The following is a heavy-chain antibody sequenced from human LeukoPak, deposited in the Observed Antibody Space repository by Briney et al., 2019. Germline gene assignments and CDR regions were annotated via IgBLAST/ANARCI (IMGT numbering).Heavy chain of an antibody. CDR3: ARVNGGGITIFGVVTHRHGMDV. CDR1: GYTFTSYY. V-gene: IGHV1-46*01. D-gene: IGHD3-3*01. J-gene: IGHJ6*02. Sequence: GASVNVSCKASGYTFTSYYMHWVRQAPGQGLEWMGIINPSGGSTSYAQKFQGRVTMTRDTSTSTVYMELSSLRSEDTAVYYCARVNGGGITIFGVVTHRHGMDVWGQGTTVTVSS. CDR2: INPSGGST.